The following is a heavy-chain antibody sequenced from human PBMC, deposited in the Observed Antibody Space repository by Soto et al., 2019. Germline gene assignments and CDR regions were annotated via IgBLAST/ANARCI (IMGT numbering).Heavy chain of an antibody. CDR2: IYYSGST. CDR3: ARKLRWPNWFDP. Sequence: SETCPLTCTVSGGSISSYYWSWIRQPPGKGLEWIGYIYYSGSTNYNPSLKSRVTISVDTSKNQFSLKLSSVTAADTAVYYCARKLRWPNWFDPWGQGTLVTVSS. V-gene: IGHV4-59*01. CDR1: GGSISSYY. J-gene: IGHJ5*02.